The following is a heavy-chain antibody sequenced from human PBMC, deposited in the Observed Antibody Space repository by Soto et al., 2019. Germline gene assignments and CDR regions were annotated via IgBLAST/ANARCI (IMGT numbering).Heavy chain of an antibody. CDR2: ISSNGGST. J-gene: IGHJ4*02. CDR3: VKPQMVGPFDY. Sequence: GGSLRLSCSASGFTFSSYAMHWVRQAPGKGLEYVSAISSNGGSTYYADSVKGRFTISRDNSKNTLYLQMSSLRAEDTAVYYCVKPQMVGPFDYWGQGTLVTVSS. V-gene: IGHV3-64D*06. D-gene: IGHD6-13*01. CDR1: GFTFSSYA.